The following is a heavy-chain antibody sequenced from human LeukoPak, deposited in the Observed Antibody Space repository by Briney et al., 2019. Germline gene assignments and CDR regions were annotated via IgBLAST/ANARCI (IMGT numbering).Heavy chain of an antibody. Sequence: KPSETLSLTCTVSGDSISSSSYYWGSIRQPPGKGLEWIGNIYYSGSTYYNTSLKSRVTISVDTSKDQFSLKVTSVTAADTAVYYCARQTTYVGWLPSESPSCFDYWGQGTLVTVSS. CDR3: ARQTTYVGWLPSESPSCFDY. CDR2: IYYSGST. D-gene: IGHD5-12*01. CDR1: GDSISSSSYY. J-gene: IGHJ4*02. V-gene: IGHV4-39*01.